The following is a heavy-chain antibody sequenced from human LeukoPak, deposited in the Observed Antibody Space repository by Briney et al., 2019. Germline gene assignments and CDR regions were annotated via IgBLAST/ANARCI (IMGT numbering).Heavy chain of an antibody. Sequence: PGGSLRLSCAASGFTASSDYMSWVRQAPGQGLEWISIIYSGGSTYYTDSVKGRFTISRDNSKNTLYLQMNSLRAEDTAVYYCAREAFGYWGQGTLVTVSS. CDR2: IYSGGST. CDR3: AREAFGY. V-gene: IGHV3-53*01. J-gene: IGHJ4*02. D-gene: IGHD3-16*01. CDR1: GFTASSDY.